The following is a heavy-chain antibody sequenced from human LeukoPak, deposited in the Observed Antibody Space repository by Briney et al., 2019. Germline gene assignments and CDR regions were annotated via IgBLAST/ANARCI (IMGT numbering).Heavy chain of an antibody. CDR2: INGSGGST. J-gene: IGHJ4*02. V-gene: IGHV3-23*01. CDR3: AKDPGPYDDDYSDY. CDR1: GFTHRSYA. D-gene: IGHD4-17*01. Sequence: GGSLSLSLAACGFTHRSYAMGWGRQAPGKGLEWVSAINGSGGSTYYADSVKGRFTISRDNSKKTLYLQINSLRAEDTAVYYCAKDPGPYDDDYSDYWGQGTLVTVSS.